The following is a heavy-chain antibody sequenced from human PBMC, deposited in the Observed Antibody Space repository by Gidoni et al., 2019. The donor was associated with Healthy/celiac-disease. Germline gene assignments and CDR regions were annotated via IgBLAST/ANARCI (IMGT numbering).Heavy chain of an antibody. Sequence: QLQLQESGPGMVKPSETLYLTCTSSGRPIGSSSYYWGWLRQPPGKGLEWLGTIYYSGSSYYYPSLKSRAPISVDTSKNQFSLKLSSVTAAATAVYYCVRGSPYFSGGRCHPLYYFDYWGQGTLVTVSS. J-gene: IGHJ4*02. D-gene: IGHD2-15*01. CDR2: IYYSGSS. V-gene: IGHV4-39*07. CDR1: GRPIGSSSYY. CDR3: VRGSPYFSGGRCHPLYYFDY.